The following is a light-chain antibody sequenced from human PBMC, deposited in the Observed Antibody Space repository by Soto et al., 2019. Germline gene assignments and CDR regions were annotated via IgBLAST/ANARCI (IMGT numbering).Light chain of an antibody. J-gene: IGLJ7*01. CDR2: ENN. V-gene: IGLV1-51*02. CDR1: SSNIGNNS. Sequence: QSALTQPPSVSAAPGQKVTISCSGSSSNIGNNSVSWYQQLAGTAPKLLIYENNKRPSGIPDRFSGSKSGTSATLGITGLQTGDEADYYCGTWDSSLSTPAVFGGGTQLTVL. CDR3: GTWDSSLSTPAV.